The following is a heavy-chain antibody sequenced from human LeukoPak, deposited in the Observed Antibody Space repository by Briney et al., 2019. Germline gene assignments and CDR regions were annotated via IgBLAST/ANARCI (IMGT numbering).Heavy chain of an antibody. J-gene: IGHJ3*02. CDR3: ARDLTYYDILTGYYPDAFDI. Sequence: SETLSLTCAVYGASFSGYYWSWIRQPPGKGLEWIGYIYYSGSTNYNPSLKSRVTISVDTSKNQFSLKLSSVTAADTAVYYCARDLTYYDILTGYYPDAFDIWGQGTMVTVSS. V-gene: IGHV4-59*01. D-gene: IGHD3-9*01. CDR1: GASFSGYY. CDR2: IYYSGST.